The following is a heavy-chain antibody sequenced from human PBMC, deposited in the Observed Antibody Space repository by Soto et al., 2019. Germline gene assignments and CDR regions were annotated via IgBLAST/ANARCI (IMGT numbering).Heavy chain of an antibody. J-gene: IGHJ6*02. CDR3: AREFESLRYFDWLSDYCGMDV. D-gene: IGHD3-9*01. CDR2: INPNSGGT. V-gene: IGHV1-2*02. CDR1: GYTFTGYY. Sequence: ASVKVSCKASGYTFTGYYMHRVRQAPGQGLEWMGWINPNSGGTNYAQKFRGRVTMTRDTSISTAYMELSRLRSDDTAVYYCAREFESLRYFDWLSDYCGMDVWGQGTTVTVSS.